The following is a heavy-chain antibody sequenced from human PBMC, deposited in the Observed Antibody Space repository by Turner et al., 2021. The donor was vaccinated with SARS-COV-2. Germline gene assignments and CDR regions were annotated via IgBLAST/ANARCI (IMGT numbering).Heavy chain of an antibody. J-gene: IGHJ4*02. V-gene: IGHV1-2*02. CDR2: INPNSGGT. Sequence: QVQLVQSGAEVKKPGASVKVSCKASGYTFNGYDMHWVRQAPGQGLEWMGWINPNSGGTNYAQKFQGRVTMTRDTSISTAYMELSRLRSDDTAVYYCARDCAVFSMWEPQYYFDYWGQGTLVTVSS. D-gene: IGHD1-26*01. CDR1: GYTFNGYD. CDR3: ARDCAVFSMWEPQYYFDY.